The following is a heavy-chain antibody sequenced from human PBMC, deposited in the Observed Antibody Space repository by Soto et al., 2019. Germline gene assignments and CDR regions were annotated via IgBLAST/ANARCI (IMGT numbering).Heavy chain of an antibody. Sequence: PGVSLRRSCAASGFTFSNYEMNWVRQAPVKGLAWVSYISGSGNIIYYADSVKGRFTISRDNAKKSLYLQMNSLRADDTAVYYCARGAVTYLDYWGKGTLVTVPS. V-gene: IGHV3-48*03. D-gene: IGHD4-17*01. CDR2: ISGSGNII. J-gene: IGHJ4*02. CDR3: ARGAVTYLDY. CDR1: GFTFSNYE.